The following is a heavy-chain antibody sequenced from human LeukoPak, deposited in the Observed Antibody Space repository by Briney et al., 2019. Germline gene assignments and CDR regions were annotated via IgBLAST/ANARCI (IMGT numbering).Heavy chain of an antibody. CDR1: GFTFSSYA. D-gene: IGHD1-7*01. CDR2: ISGSGGST. Sequence: GGSLRLSCAASGFTFSSYAMSWVRQAPGKGLEWVSAISGSGGSTYYADSVKGRFTISRDNSKNTLYLQMNSLRAEDTAVYYCAREEWYTWNYRYYYYYMDVWGKGTTVTVSS. V-gene: IGHV3-23*01. J-gene: IGHJ6*03. CDR3: AREEWYTWNYRYYYYYMDV.